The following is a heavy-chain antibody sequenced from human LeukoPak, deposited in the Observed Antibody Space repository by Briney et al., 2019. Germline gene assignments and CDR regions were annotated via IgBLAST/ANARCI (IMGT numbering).Heavy chain of an antibody. CDR2: IYHSGST. V-gene: IGHV4-30-2*01. CDR1: GGSISSGGYS. Sequence: SQTLSLTCAVSGGSISSGGYSWSWIRQPPGKGLEWIGYIYHSGSTYYNPSLKSRVTISVDTSKNQFSLKLSSVTAADTAVYYCASSSRLDIVVVPAASYYFDYWGQGTLVTVSS. CDR3: ASSSRLDIVVVPAASYYFDY. J-gene: IGHJ4*02. D-gene: IGHD2-2*03.